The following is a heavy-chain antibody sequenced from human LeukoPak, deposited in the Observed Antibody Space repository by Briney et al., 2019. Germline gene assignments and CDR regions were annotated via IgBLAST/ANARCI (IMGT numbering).Heavy chain of an antibody. CDR1: GFTFSSYA. CDR2: MSGSGGTT. Sequence: TGGSLRLSXAXSGFTFSSYAMSWVRQAPGKGLEWLSAMSGSGGTTYYADSVKGRFTISRDNSKNTLYLQMSSLRDEDTAVYYCARASTDFDYWGQGXQV. V-gene: IGHV3-23*01. D-gene: IGHD1-1*01. J-gene: IGHJ4*02. CDR3: ARASTDFDY.